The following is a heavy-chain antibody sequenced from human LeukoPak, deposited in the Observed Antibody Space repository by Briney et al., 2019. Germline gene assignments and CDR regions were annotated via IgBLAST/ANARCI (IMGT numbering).Heavy chain of an antibody. J-gene: IGHJ4*02. Sequence: GGSLRLSCAASGFGFSVYWMHWVRQAPGKGLESVSRINTDGTVTTYADSVKGRFTVSRDNADNTMFLQMNSVRDEDTAVYYCATKQWLAPPPDSWGQGTPVTVSS. CDR2: INTDGTVT. V-gene: IGHV3-74*01. CDR3: ATKQWLAPPPDS. D-gene: IGHD6-19*01. CDR1: GFGFSVYW.